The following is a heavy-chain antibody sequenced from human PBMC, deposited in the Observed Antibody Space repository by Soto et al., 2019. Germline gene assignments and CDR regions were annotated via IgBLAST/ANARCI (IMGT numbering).Heavy chain of an antibody. J-gene: IGHJ5*02. D-gene: IGHD3-10*01. CDR2: IIPIFGTA. CDR1: GGTFSSYA. Sequence: QVQLVQSGAEVKKPGSSVKVSCKASGGTFSSYAISWVRQAPGQGLEWMGGIIPIFGTANYAQKFQGRVTTAADESTSTADSELGTLRSGNTAVYYRARQPPLLRCGAFPRGFEPWGQGTLVTVSS. V-gene: IGHV1-69*12. CDR3: ARQPPLLRCGAFPRGFEP.